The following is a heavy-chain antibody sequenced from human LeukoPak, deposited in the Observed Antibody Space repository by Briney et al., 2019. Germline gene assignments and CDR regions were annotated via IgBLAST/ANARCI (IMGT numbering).Heavy chain of an antibody. CDR1: GYTFTNYW. D-gene: IGHD5-24*01. J-gene: IGHJ4*02. CDR3: ATSRIMATISPFDY. CDR2: IYPGDSDA. Sequence: GESLKISCKGSGYTFTNYWIGWVRQLPGKGLGWMGIIYPGDSDARYSPSFQGQVTFSADNSIGTAYLQWSSLKASDTAMYYCATSRIMATISPFDYWGQGTLVTVSS. V-gene: IGHV5-51*01.